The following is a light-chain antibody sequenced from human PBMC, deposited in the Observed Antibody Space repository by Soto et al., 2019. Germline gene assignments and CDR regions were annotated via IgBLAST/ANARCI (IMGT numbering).Light chain of an antibody. Sequence: QSVLTQPPSTSGTPGQRVTISCSGSSSNIGSNHVFWYQQFPGMAPKLLMYRSDQWPIGVPDRFSGSKSGTSASLAIRGLRSDDEADYYCSARDDSLSGVVFGGGTKLTVL. CDR2: RSD. V-gene: IGLV1-47*01. CDR1: SSNIGSNH. CDR3: SARDDSLSGVV. J-gene: IGLJ2*01.